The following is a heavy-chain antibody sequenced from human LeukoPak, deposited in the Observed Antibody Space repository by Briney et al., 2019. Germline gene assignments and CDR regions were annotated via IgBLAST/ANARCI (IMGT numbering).Heavy chain of an antibody. Sequence: PGGSLRLSCAASGFTFSNNWMSWVRQAPGKGLEWVANIKQDASEIYYVGSVKGRFIISRDNAKNSLFLQMNSLRAEDTAVYYCARSLWSTASSGMDYWGQGTLVTVSS. D-gene: IGHD2/OR15-2a*01. CDR2: IKQDASEI. J-gene: IGHJ4*02. CDR3: ARSLWSTASSGMDY. CDR1: GFTFSNNW. V-gene: IGHV3-7*03.